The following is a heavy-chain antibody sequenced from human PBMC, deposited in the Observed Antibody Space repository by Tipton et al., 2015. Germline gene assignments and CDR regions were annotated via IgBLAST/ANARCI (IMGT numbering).Heavy chain of an antibody. V-gene: IGHV4-4*02. CDR3: ACQDYDSLTRDYQPVDY. CDR1: GGSISSSNW. CDR2: IYHNGDT. D-gene: IGHD3-9*01. Sequence: SLRLSCVVSGGSISSSNWWTWVRQPPGKELEWIGQIYHNGDTIYNPSLNSRVTLSVDKSKKLFSLKLTSVTAADTAVYYCACQDYDSLTRDYQPVDYWGQGTLVTVSS. J-gene: IGHJ4*02.